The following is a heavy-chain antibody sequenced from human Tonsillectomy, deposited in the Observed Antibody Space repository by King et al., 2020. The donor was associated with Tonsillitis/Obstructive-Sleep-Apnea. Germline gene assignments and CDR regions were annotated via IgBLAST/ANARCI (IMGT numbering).Heavy chain of an antibody. V-gene: IGHV3-23*04. CDR2: ISESGGST. CDR3: AKGQCSTNCYLYFFYYYMDV. J-gene: IGHJ6*03. D-gene: IGHD2-2*01. Sequence: VQLVESGGGLVQPGGSLRLSCAASGFSFSTYAMNWVRQAPGKGLEWVSVISESGGSTNYADSVKGRFTISRDNSKNTLYLQMNSLRAEDTAVYYCAKGQCSTNCYLYFFYYYMDVWGKGTTVTVSS. CDR1: GFSFSTYA.